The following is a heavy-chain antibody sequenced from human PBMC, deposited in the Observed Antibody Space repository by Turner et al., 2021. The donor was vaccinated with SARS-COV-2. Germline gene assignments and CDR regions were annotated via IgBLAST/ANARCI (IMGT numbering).Heavy chain of an antibody. CDR2: IYGGGST. Sequence: EVHLVESGGGMVQPGGSLRRSCAASGFAVSNNYMSWVRPAARKGLEWVSLIYGGGSTYYADSVTGRFTISRDNSKNTLYLQMNSLRAEDTAVYYCATRMTTLPQWGQGTLVTVSS. J-gene: IGHJ4*02. D-gene: IGHD4-17*01. CDR1: GFAVSNNY. V-gene: IGHV3-66*01. CDR3: ATRMTTLPQ.